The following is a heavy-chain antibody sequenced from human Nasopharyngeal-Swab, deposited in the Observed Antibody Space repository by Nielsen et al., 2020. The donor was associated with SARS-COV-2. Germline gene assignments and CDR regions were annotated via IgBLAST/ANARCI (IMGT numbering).Heavy chain of an antibody. CDR3: ARQGKGSYYVMDV. J-gene: IGHJ6*02. Sequence: SETLSLTCLVSGGSISSSDYYWGWIRQPPGKGLEWIGTMYYSGSTNYNPSLTSRVTISVDTSKNQFSLKLSSVTAADTAVYYCARQGKGSYYVMDVWGQGTTVTVSS. V-gene: IGHV4-39*01. CDR2: MYYSGST. CDR1: GGSISSSDYY.